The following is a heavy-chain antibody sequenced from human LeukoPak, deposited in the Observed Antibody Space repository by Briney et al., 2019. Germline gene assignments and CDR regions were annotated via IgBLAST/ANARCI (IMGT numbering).Heavy chain of an antibody. V-gene: IGHV3-7*04. Sequence: PGGSLRLSCAASGFTFSNFWMSWVRQAPGKGLEWVANIKQDGSEKYYVDSVKGRFTISRDNAKNSLYLQMNSLRAGDTALYYCARDQGTYGFQYWGQATLVTVSS. D-gene: IGHD2-21*01. J-gene: IGHJ1*01. CDR3: ARDQGTYGFQY. CDR1: GFTFSNFW. CDR2: IKQDGSEK.